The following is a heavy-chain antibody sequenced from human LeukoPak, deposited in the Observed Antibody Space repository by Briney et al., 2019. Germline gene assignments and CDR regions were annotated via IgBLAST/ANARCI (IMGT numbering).Heavy chain of an antibody. D-gene: IGHD3-22*01. Sequence: ASVKVSCKASGYTFTGYYMHWVRQAPGQGLEWMGWINPNSGGTNYAQKFQGRVTMTRDMSISTAYMELSRLRSDDTAVYYCARHVVGLYYYDSSGYYGPIDYWGQGTLVTVSS. CDR3: ARHVVGLYYYDSSGYYGPIDY. V-gene: IGHV1-2*02. CDR1: GYTFTGYY. J-gene: IGHJ4*02. CDR2: INPNSGGT.